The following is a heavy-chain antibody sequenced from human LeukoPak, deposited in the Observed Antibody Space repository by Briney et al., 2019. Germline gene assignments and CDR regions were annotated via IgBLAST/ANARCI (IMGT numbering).Heavy chain of an antibody. CDR1: GFTFSSYW. D-gene: IGHD6-13*01. V-gene: IGHV3-7*05. J-gene: IGHJ4*02. CDR2: IKQDGSEK. Sequence: GGSLRLSCAASGFTFSSYWMTWVRQAPGRGLEWVAKIKQDGSEKYYVDSVKGRFTISRDNAKNSLYLQMNSLGAEDTAVYYCARRGTSSSWAHFDYWGQGTLVTVSS. CDR3: ARRGTSSSWAHFDY.